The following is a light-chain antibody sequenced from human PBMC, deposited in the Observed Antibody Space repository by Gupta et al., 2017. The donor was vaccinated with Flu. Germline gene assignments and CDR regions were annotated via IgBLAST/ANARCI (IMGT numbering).Light chain of an antibody. Sequence: DIQMTQSPSSLSASVGDRVTITCRASQSIRSYLNWYQQKPGKAPKLLIYAASSLQSGVPSRFGGSGYGKDFTLTISRRQPEDFATYYCQQSDSNLTWTFGQGTKVEIK. CDR3: QQSDSNLTWT. J-gene: IGKJ1*01. CDR2: AAS. CDR1: QSIRSY. V-gene: IGKV1-39*01.